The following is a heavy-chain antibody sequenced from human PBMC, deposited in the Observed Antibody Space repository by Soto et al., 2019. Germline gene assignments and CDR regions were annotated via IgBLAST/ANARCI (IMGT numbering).Heavy chain of an antibody. J-gene: IGHJ4*02. CDR3: AKEIWSYYYDSSGDFDY. CDR1: GFTFSSYG. V-gene: IGHV3-30*18. CDR2: ISYDGSNK. Sequence: PGGSLRLSCAASGFTFSSYGMHWVRQAPGKGLEWVAVISYDGSNKYYADSVKGRFTISRDNSKNTLYLQMNSLRAEDTAVYYCAKEIWSYYYDSSGDFDYWGQGTLVTVSS. D-gene: IGHD3-22*01.